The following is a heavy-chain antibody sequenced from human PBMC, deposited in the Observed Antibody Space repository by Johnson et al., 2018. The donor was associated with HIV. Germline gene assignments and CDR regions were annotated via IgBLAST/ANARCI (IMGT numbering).Heavy chain of an antibody. J-gene: IGHJ3*02. CDR2: ISYDGSNK. CDR1: GFTFDDYG. V-gene: IGHV3-30*18. Sequence: QVQLVESGGGLVQPGGSLRLSCAASGFTFDDYGMSWVRQAPGKGLEWVAVISYDGSNKYYADSVKGRFTISRDNSKNTLYLQMNSLRAEDTAVYYCAKGGPVLQFLEWLPGRAFDIWGQGTMVTVSS. CDR3: AKGGPVLQFLEWLPGRAFDI. D-gene: IGHD3-3*01.